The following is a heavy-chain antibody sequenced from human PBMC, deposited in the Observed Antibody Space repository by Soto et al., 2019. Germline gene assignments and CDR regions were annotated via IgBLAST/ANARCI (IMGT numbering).Heavy chain of an antibody. CDR3: ARGEGGYGSGSYYGPGYYYYMDV. J-gene: IGHJ6*03. D-gene: IGHD3-10*01. CDR2: ISAYNGNT. Sequence: ASVKVSCKASGYTFTSYGISWVRQAPGQGLEWMGWISAYNGNTNYAQKLQGRVTMTTDTSTSTAYMELRSLRSDDTAVYYCARGEGGYGSGSYYGPGYYYYMDVWGKGTTVTVSS. V-gene: IGHV1-18*01. CDR1: GYTFTSYG.